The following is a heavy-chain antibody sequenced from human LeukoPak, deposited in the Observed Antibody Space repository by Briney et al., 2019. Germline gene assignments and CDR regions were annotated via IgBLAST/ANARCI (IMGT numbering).Heavy chain of an antibody. CDR2: IWYDGSNK. V-gene: IGHV3-33*01. J-gene: IGHJ4*02. D-gene: IGHD5-24*01. CDR3: TRVGYIDEGIDY. Sequence: GRSLRLSCAASGFTFSSYGMHWVRQAPGKGLEWVAVIWYDGSNKYYGDSVKGRFTISRDNSKNTLYLQMNSLRAEDTAIYYCTRVGYIDEGIDYWGQGTLVTVSS. CDR1: GFTFSSYG.